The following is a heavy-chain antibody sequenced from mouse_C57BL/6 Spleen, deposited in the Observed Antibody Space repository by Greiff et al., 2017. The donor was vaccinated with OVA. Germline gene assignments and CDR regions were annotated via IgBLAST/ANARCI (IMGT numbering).Heavy chain of an antibody. Sequence: LQESGPGLVQPSQSLSITCTVSGFSLTSYGVHWVRQSPGKGLEWLGVIWSGGSTDYNAAFISRLSISKDTSKSQVFFKMNSLQADDTAIYYCARNWATVVARDWHFDVWGTGTTVTVSS. CDR3: ARNWATVVARDWHFDV. D-gene: IGHD1-1*01. CDR2: IWSGGST. CDR1: GFSLTSYG. J-gene: IGHJ1*03. V-gene: IGHV2-2*01.